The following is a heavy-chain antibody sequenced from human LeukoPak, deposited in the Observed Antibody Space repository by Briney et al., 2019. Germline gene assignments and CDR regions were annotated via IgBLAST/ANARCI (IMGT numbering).Heavy chain of an antibody. D-gene: IGHD2-15*01. J-gene: IGHJ6*03. Sequence: SETPSLTCAVYGGSFSGYYWSWIRQPPGKGLEWIGEINHSGSTNYNPSLKSRVTISVDTSKNQFSLKLSSVTAADTAVYYCARGRVTRRRCSGGSCDHYYMDVWGKGTTVTVSS. V-gene: IGHV4-34*01. CDR3: ARGRVTRRRCSGGSCDHYYMDV. CDR2: INHSGST. CDR1: GGSFSGYY.